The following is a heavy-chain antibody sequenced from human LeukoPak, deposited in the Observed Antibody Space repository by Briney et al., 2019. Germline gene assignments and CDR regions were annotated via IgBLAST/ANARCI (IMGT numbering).Heavy chain of an antibody. CDR1: GGSFSGYY. D-gene: IGHD3-22*01. J-gene: IGHJ6*02. Sequence: SETLSLTCAVYGGSFSGYYWSWIRQPPGKGLEWIGEINHSGSTNYNPSLKSRVTISVDTSKNQFSLKLSSVTAADPAVYYCARATMIVVGITANYYYYYGMDVWGQGTTVTVSS. V-gene: IGHV4-34*01. CDR2: INHSGST. CDR3: ARATMIVVGITANYYYYYGMDV.